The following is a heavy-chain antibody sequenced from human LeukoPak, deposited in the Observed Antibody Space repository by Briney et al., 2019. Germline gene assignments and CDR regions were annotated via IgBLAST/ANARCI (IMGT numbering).Heavy chain of an antibody. CDR2: INPNSGGT. J-gene: IGHJ4*02. D-gene: IGHD2-15*01. V-gene: IGHV1-2*02. CDR3: ARGGGSCYSCPRKSFDY. Sequence: GASVKVSCKASGYTFTGYYMHWVRQAPGQGLEWMGWINPNSGGTNYAQKFQGRVTMARDTSISTAYMELSRLRSDDTAVYYCARGGGSCYSCPRKSFDYWGQGTLVTVSS. CDR1: GYTFTGYY.